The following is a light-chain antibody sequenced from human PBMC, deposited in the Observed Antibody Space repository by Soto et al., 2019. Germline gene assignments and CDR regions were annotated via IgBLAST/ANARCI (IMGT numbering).Light chain of an antibody. CDR2: AAS. CDR1: XXXSHY. V-gene: IGKV1-27*01. J-gene: IGKJ4*01. CDR3: QKYNSAPLT. Sequence: DIQMTQSPXSXXASVXXXXXXXXRXXXXXSHYLAWYQQKPGKVPKLLIYAASTLQSGVPSRFSGSGSGTDFTLTISTLQPEDVATYYCQKYNSAPLTFGGGTKVDIK.